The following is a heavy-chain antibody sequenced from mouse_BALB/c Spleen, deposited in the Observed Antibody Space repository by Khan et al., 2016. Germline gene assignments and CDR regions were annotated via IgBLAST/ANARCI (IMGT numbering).Heavy chain of an antibody. J-gene: IGHJ2*01. V-gene: IGHV9-3-1*01. CDR2: INTYSGEP. CDR3: ARGEIDDYDCYFNN. D-gene: IGHD2-4*01. CDR1: GYTFTNYG. Sequence: QIQLVQSGPELKKPGETVKVSCKASGYTFTNYGMNWVKQAPGKGLKWMGWINTYSGEPTYAADFKGRFAFSLETSASTAYLQINNLKTEDTATXFCARGEIDDYDCYFNNWGQGTILTVSS.